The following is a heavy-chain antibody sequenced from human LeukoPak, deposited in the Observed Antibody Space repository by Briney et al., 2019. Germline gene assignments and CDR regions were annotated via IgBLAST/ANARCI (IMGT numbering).Heavy chain of an antibody. Sequence: PSETLSLTCTVSGGSISSGDYYWSWIRQPPGKGLEWIGYIYYSGSTYYNPSLKSRVTISVDTSKNQFSLKLSSVTAADTAVYYCARDRHDFWSGGLDYWSQGTLVTVSS. D-gene: IGHD3-3*01. CDR3: ARDRHDFWSGGLDY. CDR1: GGSISSGDYY. V-gene: IGHV4-30-4*08. CDR2: IYYSGST. J-gene: IGHJ4*02.